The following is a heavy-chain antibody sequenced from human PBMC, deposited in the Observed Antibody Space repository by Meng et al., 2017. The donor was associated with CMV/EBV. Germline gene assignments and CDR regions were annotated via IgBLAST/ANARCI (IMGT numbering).Heavy chain of an antibody. Sequence: QVQLGQAGTEGKKPGASVKVSCKTSGYTFTSYYMPWVRQAPGQGLEWMGIINPSGGSTSYAQKFQGRVAMTRDTSTSTVYMELSSLRSEDTAVYYCARARSRKGSSYIAAAGPQMDYWGQGTLVTVSS. CDR1: GYTFTSYY. CDR3: ARARSRKGSSYIAAAGPQMDY. V-gene: IGHV1-46*01. D-gene: IGHD6-13*01. J-gene: IGHJ4*02. CDR2: INPSGGST.